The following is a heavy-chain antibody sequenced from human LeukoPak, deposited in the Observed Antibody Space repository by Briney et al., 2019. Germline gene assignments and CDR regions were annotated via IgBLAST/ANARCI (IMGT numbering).Heavy chain of an antibody. CDR2: ISGSGGST. Sequence: GGSLRLSCAASGFTFSSYGMSWVRQAPGKGLEWVSAISGSGGSTYYADSVKGRFTISRDNAKNSLYLQMNSLRAEDTAVYYCARGRGWTLKIDYWGQGTLVTVSS. J-gene: IGHJ4*02. CDR1: GFTFSSYG. D-gene: IGHD6-19*01. CDR3: ARGRGWTLKIDY. V-gene: IGHV3-23*01.